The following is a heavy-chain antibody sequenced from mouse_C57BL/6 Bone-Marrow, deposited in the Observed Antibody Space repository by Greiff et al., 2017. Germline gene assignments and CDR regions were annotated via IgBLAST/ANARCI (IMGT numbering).Heavy chain of an antibody. CDR2: INPSSGYT. CDR1: GYTFTSYW. V-gene: IGHV1-7*01. J-gene: IGHJ3*01. D-gene: IGHD4-1*01. Sequence: VQRVESGAELAKPGASVKLSCKASGYTFTSYWMHWVKQRPGQGLEWIGYINPSSGYTKYNQKFKDKATLTADKSSSTAYMQLSSLTYEDSAVYYCARFGESWDDGGGFAYWGQGTLVTVSA. CDR3: ARFGESWDDGGGFAY.